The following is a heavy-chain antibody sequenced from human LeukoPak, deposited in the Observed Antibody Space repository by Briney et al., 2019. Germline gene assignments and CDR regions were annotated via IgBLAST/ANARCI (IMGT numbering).Heavy chain of an antibody. CDR2: IRGGSGST. D-gene: IGHD4/OR15-4a*01. CDR3: AKSYGASRNDVIEC. J-gene: IGHJ4*02. V-gene: IGHV3-23*01. Sequence: GRTLGLFCAASVYTYSSYDLSWVPDPPAKGLEYISGIRGGSGSTYYADSVKGRFTISRDKSKNTLFLPMKTLRCEHTPVFYCAKSYGASRNDVIECWGQGTLVTASS. CDR1: VYTYSSYD.